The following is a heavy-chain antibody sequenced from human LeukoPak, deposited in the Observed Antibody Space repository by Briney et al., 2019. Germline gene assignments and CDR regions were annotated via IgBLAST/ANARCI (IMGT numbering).Heavy chain of an antibody. CDR2: ISSSRSYI. Sequence: GGSLRLSCAASGFTFSSYSMSWVRQAPGKGLEWVSSISSSRSYIYYADSVRGRFTISRDNAKNPVYLQMNSLRAEDTAAYYCVRDRGARITGTTGYWGQGTLVTVSS. CDR3: VRDRGARITGTTGY. CDR1: GFTFSSYS. J-gene: IGHJ4*02. D-gene: IGHD1-7*01. V-gene: IGHV3-21*01.